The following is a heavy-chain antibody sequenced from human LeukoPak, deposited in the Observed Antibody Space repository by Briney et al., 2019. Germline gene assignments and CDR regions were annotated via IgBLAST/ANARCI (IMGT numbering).Heavy chain of an antibody. CDR3: ARKTCSTTSCLHP. CDR2: MNPNTGKT. J-gene: IGHJ5*02. V-gene: IGHV1-8*01. D-gene: IGHD2-2*01. CDR1: GYTFTSYD. Sequence: GASVKVSCKASGYTFTSYDINWVRQAAGQGPEWMGYMNPNTGKTGYAQRFQGRVTMTRDTSIDTAYMELSSLGSEDTAVYYCARKTCSTTSCLHPWGQGTLVTVSS.